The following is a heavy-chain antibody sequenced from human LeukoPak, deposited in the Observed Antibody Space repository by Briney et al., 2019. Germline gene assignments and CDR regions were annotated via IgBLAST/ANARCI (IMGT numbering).Heavy chain of an antibody. Sequence: PGGSLRLSCAASGFTFSSYGMHWVRQAPGKGLEWVSYISSSGSTIYYADSVKGRFTISRDNAKNSLYLQMNSLRAEDTAVYYCARAHGYYYDSSGYHWGQGTLVTVSS. CDR1: GFTFSSYG. D-gene: IGHD3-22*01. J-gene: IGHJ4*02. V-gene: IGHV3-48*04. CDR3: ARAHGYYYDSSGYH. CDR2: ISSSGSTI.